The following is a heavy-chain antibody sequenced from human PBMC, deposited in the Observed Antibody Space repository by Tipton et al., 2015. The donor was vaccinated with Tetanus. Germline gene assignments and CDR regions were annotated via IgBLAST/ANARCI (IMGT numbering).Heavy chain of an antibody. CDR3: GRAHCTDGVCNFGF. V-gene: IGHV5-51*01. D-gene: IGHD2-8*02. J-gene: IGHJ4*02. CDR1: GYIFNNYW. Sequence: QLVQSGGEVKKPGESLKISCKGSGYIFNNYWIGWVRQKPGKGLEWMGIIYPGDSDTRYSPSFQGQVTISVGKSINTAYLQWSSLKASDSSMFYCGRAHCTDGVCNFGFWGQGALVTVAS. CDR2: IYPGDSDT.